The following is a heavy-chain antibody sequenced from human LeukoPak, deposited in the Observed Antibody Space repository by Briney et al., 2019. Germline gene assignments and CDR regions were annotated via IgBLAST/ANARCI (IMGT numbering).Heavy chain of an antibody. D-gene: IGHD4-23*01. CDR2: ISDSAEST. Sequence: PGGSLRLSCEASGFTFGTYAMSWVRQAPGKGLVWVSTISDSAESTYYADSVKGRSTISRDNSRNTLYLQLNSLRAEDTAIYYCAKDLTTVVTPIFDYWGQGTLVTVSS. J-gene: IGHJ4*02. CDR3: AKDLTTVVTPIFDY. V-gene: IGHV3-23*01. CDR1: GFTFGTYA.